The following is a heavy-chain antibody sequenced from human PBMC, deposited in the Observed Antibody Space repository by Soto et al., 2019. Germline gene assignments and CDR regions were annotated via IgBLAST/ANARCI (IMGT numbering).Heavy chain of an antibody. Sequence: QITLKESGPTLVKPTQTLTLTCTFSGFSLSTSGVGVGWIRQPPGKALEWLALIYWDDDKRYSPSLKSRLTITKDTSKNQVVLTMTNMDPVDTATYYCAHSHVKLTCSSTSCPYYFDYWGQGTLVTVSS. D-gene: IGHD2-2*01. V-gene: IGHV2-5*02. CDR2: IYWDDDK. CDR3: AHSHVKLTCSSTSCPYYFDY. CDR1: GFSLSTSGVG. J-gene: IGHJ4*02.